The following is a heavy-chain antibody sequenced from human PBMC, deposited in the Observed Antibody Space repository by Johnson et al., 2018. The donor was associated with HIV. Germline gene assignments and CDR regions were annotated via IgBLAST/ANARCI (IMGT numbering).Heavy chain of an antibody. V-gene: IGHV3-30*18. CDR2: ISYDGSNK. CDR3: AKDLFTGREDDVCDI. Sequence: QVQLVESGGGVVQPGRSLRLSCAASGFTFSSYAMHWVRQAPGKGLEWVAVISYDGSNKYYADSVKGRFTISRDNSKNTLYLQRNSLRAEDTAVYYCAKDLFTGREDDVCDIWGQGTMVTVSS. D-gene: IGHD1-14*01. J-gene: IGHJ3*02. CDR1: GFTFSSYA.